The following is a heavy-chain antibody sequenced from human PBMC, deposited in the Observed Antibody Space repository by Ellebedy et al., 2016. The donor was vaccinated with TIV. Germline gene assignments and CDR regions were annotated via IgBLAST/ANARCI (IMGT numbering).Heavy chain of an antibody. J-gene: IGHJ4*02. D-gene: IGHD4-17*01. CDR3: ARWPSGDAPLDY. V-gene: IGHV3-9*01. CDR1: GFSFHDYA. CDR2: VSWNSDRI. Sequence: SLKISCAASGFSFHDYAMHWVRQPPGKGLEWVSGVSWNSDRIGYADSVKGRFTISRDNSKNTLYLQMNSLRVEDTAVYYCARWPSGDAPLDYWGQGTLVTVSS.